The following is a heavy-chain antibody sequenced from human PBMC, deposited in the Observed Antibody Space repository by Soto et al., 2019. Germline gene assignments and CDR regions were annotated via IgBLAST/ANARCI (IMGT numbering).Heavy chain of an antibody. Sequence: SVKVSCKASGGTFNSYAISWVRQAPGQGLEWMGGIIPISGTANYAQKFQGRVTITADESTSTAYMELSSLRSEDTAVYYCARSQGSSTSLEIYYYYYDGMDVWGRGTTVTVSS. V-gene: IGHV1-69*13. J-gene: IGHJ6*02. CDR2: IIPISGTA. D-gene: IGHD2-2*01. CDR3: ARSQGSSTSLEIYYYYYDGMDV. CDR1: GGTFNSYA.